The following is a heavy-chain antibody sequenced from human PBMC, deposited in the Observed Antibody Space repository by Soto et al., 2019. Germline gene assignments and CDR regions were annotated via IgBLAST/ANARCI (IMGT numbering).Heavy chain of an antibody. CDR1: GYTFTRYG. CDR3: AKNGQLPYYDDGLDV. CDR2: ISGYNGDT. Sequence: QGQLVQSGGEVKKPGASVKVSCKASGYTFTRYGISWVRQAPGQGLEWMGWISGYNGDTNYAQKLQGRVTMTIDTSTSTAYMEVRSLTSDDTAVYYCAKNGQLPYYDDGLDVWGQGTTVTVSS. D-gene: IGHD1-7*01. V-gene: IGHV1-18*01. J-gene: IGHJ6*02.